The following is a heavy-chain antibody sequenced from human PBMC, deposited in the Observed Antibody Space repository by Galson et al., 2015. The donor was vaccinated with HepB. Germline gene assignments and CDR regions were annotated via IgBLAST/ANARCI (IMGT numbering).Heavy chain of an antibody. J-gene: IGHJ4*02. CDR2: IHPSDSDT. Sequence: QSGAEVKKPGESLKISCKGSGYSFTDYWIGWVRQMPGKGLEWMGIIHPSDSDTRYSPSFQGQVTMSTDKSISTAYLQWSSLKASDTAMYYCARGYSSSPPGFDYWGQGTLVTVSS. CDR3: ARGYSSSPPGFDY. D-gene: IGHD6-6*01. CDR1: GYSFTDYW. V-gene: IGHV5-51*01.